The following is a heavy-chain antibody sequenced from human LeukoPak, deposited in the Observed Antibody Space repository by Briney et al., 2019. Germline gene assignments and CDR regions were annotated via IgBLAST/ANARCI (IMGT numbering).Heavy chain of an antibody. J-gene: IGHJ1*01. CDR2: IYSGGST. CDR3: ARGYGPEYFQH. CDR1: GFTASSNY. D-gene: IGHD5-18*01. Sequence: PGGSLRLSCAAFGFTASSNYMSWVRQAPGKGLEWVSVIYSGGSTYYADSVKGRFTISRENSKNTLYLQMNSLRAEDTAVYYCARGYGPEYFQHRGQGTLVTVSS. V-gene: IGHV3-53*01.